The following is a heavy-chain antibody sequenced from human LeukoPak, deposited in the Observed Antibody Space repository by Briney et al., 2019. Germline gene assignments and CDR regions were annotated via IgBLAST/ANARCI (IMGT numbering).Heavy chain of an antibody. J-gene: IGHJ5*02. CDR3: ARAGYRGYSYGFYWFDP. D-gene: IGHD5-18*01. V-gene: IGHV4-4*02. Sequence: SGTLSLTCAVSGGSISSSNWWSWVRQPPGKGLEWIGEIYHSGSTNYNPSLKSRVTISVDKSKNQFSLKLSSVTAADTAVYYCARAGYRGYSYGFYWFDPWGQGTLVTVSS. CDR2: IYHSGST. CDR1: GGSISSSNW.